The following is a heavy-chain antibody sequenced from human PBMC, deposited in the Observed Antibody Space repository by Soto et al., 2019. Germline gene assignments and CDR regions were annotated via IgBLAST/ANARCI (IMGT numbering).Heavy chain of an antibody. Sequence: ASVKVSCKASGGTFSSYAISWVRQAPGQGLEWMGGIIPIFGTANYAQKFQGRVTITADESTSTAYMELSSLRSEDTAVYYCARDLDSSSPPFIVFDYWGQGTLVTVSS. CDR3: ARDLDSSSPPFIVFDY. D-gene: IGHD6-6*01. J-gene: IGHJ4*02. CDR2: IIPIFGTA. CDR1: GGTFSSYA. V-gene: IGHV1-69*13.